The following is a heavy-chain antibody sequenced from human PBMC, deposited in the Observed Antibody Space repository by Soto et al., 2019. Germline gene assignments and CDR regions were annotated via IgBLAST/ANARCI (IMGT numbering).Heavy chain of an antibody. CDR3: AKPQTSGALGYDPLDT. D-gene: IGHD2-15*01. V-gene: IGHV3-23*01. J-gene: IGHJ3*02. CDR2: ISGSGGST. CDR1: GFTFSSYA. Sequence: GGSLRLSCAASGFTFSSYAMSWVRQAPGKGLEWVSAISGSGGSTYYADSVKGRFTISRDNAKNSLYLQMNSLRAEDTAVYYCAKPQTSGALGYDPLDTWGQGKMVTVSS.